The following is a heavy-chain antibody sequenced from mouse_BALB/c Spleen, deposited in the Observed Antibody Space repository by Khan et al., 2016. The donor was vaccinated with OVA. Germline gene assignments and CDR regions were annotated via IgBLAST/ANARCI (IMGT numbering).Heavy chain of an antibody. CDR1: GYTFTNYG. Sequence: QIQLVQSGPELKKPGETVKISCKASGYTFTNYGMNWVKQAPGKGLKWMGWINTYTGEPTYADDFKGRFAFSLETSASTAYSQINNLKNEDTATYFSASGGYWYFDVWGAGTTVTVSS. CDR2: INTYTGEP. CDR3: ASGGYWYFDV. V-gene: IGHV9-3-1*01. J-gene: IGHJ1*01. D-gene: IGHD1-1*02.